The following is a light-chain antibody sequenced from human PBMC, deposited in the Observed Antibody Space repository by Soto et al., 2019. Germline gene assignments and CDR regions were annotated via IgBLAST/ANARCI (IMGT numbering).Light chain of an antibody. CDR1: QSVGSA. CDR2: AAS. Sequence: EIVMTQSPATLSVSPGETATLSRRASQSVGSAVAWYQHKPGQAPRLLIVAASIRATGVPGRFSGGGSGTEFTLTISSLQSEDFAVYYCQQYKNWPPLTFGGGTTVEIK. CDR3: QQYKNWPPLT. J-gene: IGKJ4*01. V-gene: IGKV3-15*01.